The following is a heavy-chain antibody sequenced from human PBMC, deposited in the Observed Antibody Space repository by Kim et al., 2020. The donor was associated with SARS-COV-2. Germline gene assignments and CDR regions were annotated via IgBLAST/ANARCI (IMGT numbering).Heavy chain of an antibody. D-gene: IGHD3-10*01. CDR2: IIPIFGTA. CDR3: ARVTSPYYHGSGSYFWWFDP. V-gene: IGHV1-69*13. J-gene: IGHJ5*02. Sequence: SVKVSCKASGGTFSSYAISWVRQAPGQGLEWMGGIIPIFGTANYAQKFQGRVTITADESTSTAYMELSSLRSEDTAVYYCARVTSPYYHGSGSYFWWFDPWGQGTLVTVSS. CDR1: GGTFSSYA.